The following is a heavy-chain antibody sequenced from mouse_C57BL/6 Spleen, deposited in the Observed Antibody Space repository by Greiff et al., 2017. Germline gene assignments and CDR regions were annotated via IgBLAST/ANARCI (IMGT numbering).Heavy chain of an antibody. J-gene: IGHJ2*01. CDR1: GYTFTSYW. CDR2: IYPGSGST. V-gene: IGHV1-55*01. Sequence: QVQLKQPGAELVKPGASVKMSCKASGYTFTSYWITWVQQRPGQGLEWIGDIYPGSGSTNYNEKFKSKATLTVDTSSSTAYMQLSSLTSEDSAVYYCARDDYYGSSFDYGGQGTTLTVSS. CDR3: ARDDYYGSSFDY. D-gene: IGHD1-1*01.